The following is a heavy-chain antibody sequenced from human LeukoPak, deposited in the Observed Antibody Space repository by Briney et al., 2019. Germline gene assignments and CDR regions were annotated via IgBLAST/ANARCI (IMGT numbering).Heavy chain of an antibody. V-gene: IGHV4-34*01. Sequence: SETLSLTCAVYGGSFSGYHWSWIRQPPGKGLEWIGEINRSGSTNYNPSLKSRVTISVDTSKNQFSLKLSSVTAADTAVYYCARTPYGDPYYFDYWGQGTLVTVSS. CDR3: ARTPYGDPYYFDY. CDR1: GGSFSGYH. CDR2: INRSGST. D-gene: IGHD4-17*01. J-gene: IGHJ4*02.